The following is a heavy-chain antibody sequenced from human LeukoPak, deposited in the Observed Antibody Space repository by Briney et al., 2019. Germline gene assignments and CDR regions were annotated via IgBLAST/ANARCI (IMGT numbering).Heavy chain of an antibody. V-gene: IGHV3-23*01. CDR1: GFTFSNSA. CDR2: LSGSGITT. D-gene: IGHD6-19*01. J-gene: IGHJ4*01. CDR3: AKGIYSSGWSYFDY. Sequence: GSLRLSCAASGFTFSNSAMSWVRQAPGKGLEWVSTLSGSGITTYYADSVKGRFTISRDNSKNTLDLQMNSLRAEDTAVYYCAKGIYSSGWSYFDYWGHGTLVTVSS.